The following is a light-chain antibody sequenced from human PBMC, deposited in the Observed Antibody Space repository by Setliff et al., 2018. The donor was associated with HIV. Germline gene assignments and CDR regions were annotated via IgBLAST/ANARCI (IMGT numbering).Light chain of an antibody. CDR1: SSDVGGSNY. CDR3: SSYTSSIPLYV. V-gene: IGLV2-14*03. Sequence: QSALTQPASVSGSPGQSITISCTGTSSDVGGSNYVSWYQQYPDKAPKLMIYDVTNRPPGISNRFSGSKSGNTASLTISGLQAEDEADYYCSSYTSSIPLYVFGTGTKVTVL. CDR2: DVT. J-gene: IGLJ1*01.